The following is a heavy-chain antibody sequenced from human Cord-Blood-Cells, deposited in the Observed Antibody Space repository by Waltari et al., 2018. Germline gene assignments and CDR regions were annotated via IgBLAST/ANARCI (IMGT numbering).Heavy chain of an antibody. D-gene: IGHD3-9*01. CDR2: INHSGST. CDR3: ASGGAYYDILTGYYY. CDR1: GGSFSGYY. Sequence: QVQLQQWGAGLLKPSETLSLTCAVYGGSFSGYYWSWLPQPPGKGLEWIGEINHSGSTNYNPSLKSRVTISVDTSKNQFSLKLSSVTAADTAVYYCASGGAYYDILTGYYYWGQGTLVTVSS. V-gene: IGHV4-34*01. J-gene: IGHJ4*02.